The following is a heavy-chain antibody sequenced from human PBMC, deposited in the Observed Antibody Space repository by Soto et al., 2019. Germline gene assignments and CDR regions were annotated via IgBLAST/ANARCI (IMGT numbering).Heavy chain of an antibody. Sequence: QVQLVQSGAEVKKPGSSVKVSCKASGGTFSSYAISWVRQAPGQGLEWMGGIIPTFGTANYAQKFQGRVTITADESTSTAYMELSRLRSEDTAVYYCARDVGNYYDSSGYYRNWADYWGQGTLVTVSS. D-gene: IGHD3-22*01. CDR3: ARDVGNYYDSSGYYRNWADY. CDR2: IIPTFGTA. CDR1: GGTFSSYA. J-gene: IGHJ4*02. V-gene: IGHV1-69*12.